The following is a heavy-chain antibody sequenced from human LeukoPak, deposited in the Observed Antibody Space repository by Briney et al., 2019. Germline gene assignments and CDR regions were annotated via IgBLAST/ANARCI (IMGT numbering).Heavy chain of an antibody. J-gene: IGHJ4*02. V-gene: IGHV3-66*01. CDR1: GFTVSSNY. Sequence: PGGSLRLSCAASGFTVSSNYMSWVRQAPGKGLEWVSVIYSGGSTYYADSVKGRFTISRDNSKNTLYLQMNSLRAEDTAVYYCARDRHSSGWYPAGADEGFDYWGQGTLVTVSS. CDR3: ARDRHSSGWYPAGADEGFDY. CDR2: IYSGGST. D-gene: IGHD6-19*01.